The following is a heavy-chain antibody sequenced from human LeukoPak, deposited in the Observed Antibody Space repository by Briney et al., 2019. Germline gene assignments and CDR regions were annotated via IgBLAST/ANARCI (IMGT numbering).Heavy chain of an antibody. CDR2: ISGSGGST. V-gene: IGHV3-23*01. Sequence: GGSLRLSCAASKFTFSTYAMSWVRQAPGKGLEWVSGISGSGGSTYYADSVKGRFTISRDNSKNTLYLQMNSLRAEDTAVYYCAKDGGSLWNAFDIWGQGTMVTVSS. CDR1: KFTFSTYA. D-gene: IGHD3-16*01. J-gene: IGHJ3*02. CDR3: AKDGGSLWNAFDI.